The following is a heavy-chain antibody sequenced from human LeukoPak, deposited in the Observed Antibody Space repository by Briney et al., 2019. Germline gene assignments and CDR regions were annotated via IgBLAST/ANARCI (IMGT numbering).Heavy chain of an antibody. CDR2: INHRGST. D-gene: IGHD2-2*02. V-gene: IGHV4-34*01. Sequence: PSETLSLTCAVYGGSFSGYYWSWIRQPPGKGLEWIGEINHRGSTNYNPSLKSRVTISVDTSKNQFSLKLSSATAADTAVYYCARGWKIYCSSTSCYRTGAFDIWGQGTMVTVSS. CDR1: GGSFSGYY. CDR3: ARGWKIYCSSTSCYRTGAFDI. J-gene: IGHJ3*02.